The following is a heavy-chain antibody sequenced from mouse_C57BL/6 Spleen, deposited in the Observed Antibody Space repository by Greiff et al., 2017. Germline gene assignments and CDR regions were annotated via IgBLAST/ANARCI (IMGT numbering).Heavy chain of an antibody. Sequence: LVESGAELVRPGASVKLSCTASGFNIKDYYMHWVKQRPEQGLEWIGRIDPEDGDTEYAPKFQGKATMTADTSSNTAYLQLSSLTSEDTAVYYCTRYYGSSYDWYFDVWGTGTTVTVSS. D-gene: IGHD1-1*01. CDR3: TRYYGSSYDWYFDV. CDR2: IDPEDGDT. V-gene: IGHV14-1*01. CDR1: GFNIKDYY. J-gene: IGHJ1*03.